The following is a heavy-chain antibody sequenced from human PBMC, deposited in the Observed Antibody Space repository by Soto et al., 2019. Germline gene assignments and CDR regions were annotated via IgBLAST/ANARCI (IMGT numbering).Heavy chain of an antibody. CDR2: TYYRSKWYN. CDR1: GDSVSSNSAA. V-gene: IGHV6-1*01. Sequence: SQTLSLTCAISGDSVSSNSAAWNWIRQSPSRGLEWLGRTYYRSKWYNDYAVSVKSRITINPDTSKNQFSLQLNSVTPEATAVYYCAREGATSRYNWNSRSGYYYYYMDVWGKGTTVTVSS. D-gene: IGHD1-7*01. CDR3: AREGATSRYNWNSRSGYYYYYMDV. J-gene: IGHJ6*03.